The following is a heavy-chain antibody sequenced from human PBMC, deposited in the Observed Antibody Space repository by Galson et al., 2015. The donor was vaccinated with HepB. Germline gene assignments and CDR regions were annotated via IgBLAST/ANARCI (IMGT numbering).Heavy chain of an antibody. CDR2: IYHSGST. J-gene: IGHJ4*02. CDR1: GGSIISSSW. V-gene: IGHV4-4*02. D-gene: IGHD3-22*01. Sequence: SETLSLTCAVSGGSIISSSWWSWVRQSPGKGLEWIGEIYHSGSTDYNPSLKSRVTISVDTSKNQFSLTLTSMTAADTAVYYCAREGVDGRGYRDHYLDSWGQGTLVTVSS. CDR3: AREGVDGRGYRDHYLDS.